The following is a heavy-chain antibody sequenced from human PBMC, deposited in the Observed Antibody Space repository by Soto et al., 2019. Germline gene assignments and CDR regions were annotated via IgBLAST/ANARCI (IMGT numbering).Heavy chain of an antibody. D-gene: IGHD1-1*01. CDR3: ARGYVGTRPRGDMDI. J-gene: IGHJ6*02. CDR2: ISASGDAI. Sequence: GGSLRLSCEGSGFTFSNYEMHWVRQAPGKGPEWISYISASGDAIFYTDSVRGRFTTSRDNAKNSLFLQMRYLRVEDTAVCHCARGYVGTRPRGDMDIWGQGTSVTVSS. V-gene: IGHV3-48*03. CDR1: GFTFSNYE.